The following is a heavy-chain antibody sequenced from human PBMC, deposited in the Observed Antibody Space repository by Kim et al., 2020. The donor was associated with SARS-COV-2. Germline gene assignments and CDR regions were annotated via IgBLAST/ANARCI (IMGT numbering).Heavy chain of an antibody. CDR1: GFTFSDYA. CDR3: AIRIAVVGTIDY. V-gene: IGHV3-23*01. D-gene: IGHD6-19*01. J-gene: IGHJ4*02. Sequence: GGSLRLSCATSGFTFSDYAMSWVRQAPEKGLEWAAATSGSGGGTFYADSVKDRFTISRDNPKNTLNLQMNSLRAEDTAVYYCAIRIAVVGTIDYWGQGT. CDR2: TSGSGGGT.